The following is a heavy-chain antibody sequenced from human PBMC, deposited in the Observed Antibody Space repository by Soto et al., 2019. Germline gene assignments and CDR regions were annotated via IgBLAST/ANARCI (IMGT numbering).Heavy chain of an antibody. Sequence: QVQLQQWGAGLLKPSETLSLTCAVYGGSFSGYYWNWIRQPPGKGLEWIGEINHSGSTNYNPSLTSRVTLSVDTSKNQFPLKLSSVTAADTAVYYCARVSGIYYYGMDVWGQGTTVTVSS. CDR2: INHSGST. J-gene: IGHJ6*02. V-gene: IGHV4-34*01. CDR1: GGSFSGYY. D-gene: IGHD3-10*01. CDR3: ARVSGIYYYGMDV.